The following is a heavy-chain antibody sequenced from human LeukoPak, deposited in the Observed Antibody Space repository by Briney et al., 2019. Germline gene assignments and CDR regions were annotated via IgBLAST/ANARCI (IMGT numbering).Heavy chain of an antibody. Sequence: SETLSLTCTVSGGSISSYYWSWIRQPPGKGLEWIGYIYYSGSTNYNTSLKSRVTISVDTSKNQFSLKLSSVTAADTAVYYCAGYYSSSPRYFAYWGQGALVTVSS. CDR2: IYYSGST. CDR3: AGYYSSSPRYFAY. CDR1: GGSISSYY. J-gene: IGHJ4*02. D-gene: IGHD6-6*01. V-gene: IGHV4-59*01.